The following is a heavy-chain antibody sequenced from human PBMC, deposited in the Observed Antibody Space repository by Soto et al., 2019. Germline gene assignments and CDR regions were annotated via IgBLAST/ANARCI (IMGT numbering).Heavy chain of an antibody. V-gene: IGHV1-24*01. CDR2: FDPEDGET. D-gene: IGHD3-10*01. J-gene: IGHJ4*02. CDR1: GYTLTELS. Sequence: ASVKVSCKVSGYTLTELSMHWVRQAPGKGLEWMGGFDPEDGETIYAQKFQGRVTMTEDTSTDTAYMELSSLRSEDTAVYYCATDVYGRVGSLGYFDYWGRGTLVTVSS. CDR3: ATDVYGRVGSLGYFDY.